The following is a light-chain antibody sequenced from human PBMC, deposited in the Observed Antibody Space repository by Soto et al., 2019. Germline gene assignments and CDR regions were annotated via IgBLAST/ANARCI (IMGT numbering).Light chain of an antibody. CDR1: QGIGST. J-gene: IGKJ4*01. V-gene: IGKV3-15*01. CDR3: QHYANWPLT. CDR2: GAS. Sequence: IVVTNSATTLSVYPGEGATLSCMASQGIGSTLAWYQQKPGQTPRLLIYGASTRATGVPARFSGSGSGTDFTLTINSLQSEDFAVYYCQHYANWPLTFGGGTNV.